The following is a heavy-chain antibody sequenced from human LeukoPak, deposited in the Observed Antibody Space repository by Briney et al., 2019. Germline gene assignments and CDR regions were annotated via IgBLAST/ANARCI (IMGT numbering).Heavy chain of an antibody. CDR2: IVVGSGNT. J-gene: IGHJ6*03. Sequence: SVKVSCKASGFTFTSSAMQWVRQARGQRLEWLGWIVVGSGNTNYAQKFQERVTITRDMSTSTAYMELSSLRSEDTAVYYCAAGVAAAGTVPIYYYYMDVWGKGTTVTVSS. D-gene: IGHD6-13*01. CDR3: AAGVAAAGTVPIYYYYMDV. CDR1: GFTFTSSA. V-gene: IGHV1-58*02.